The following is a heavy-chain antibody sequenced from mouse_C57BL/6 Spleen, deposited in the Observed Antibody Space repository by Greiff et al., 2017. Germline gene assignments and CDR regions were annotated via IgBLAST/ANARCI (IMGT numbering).Heavy chain of an antibody. J-gene: IGHJ3*01. V-gene: IGHV5-17*01. CDR2: ISRGSSTI. CDR1: GFTFSDYG. Sequence: EVKLVESGGGLVKPGGSLKLSCAASGFTFSDYGMHWVRQAPGKGLEWVAYISRGSSTIYYADTVKGRFTITRDNANNTLFLQMNSLRSEDTAMYYCARDSSGYRVWFADRGQGILVTVDA. CDR3: ARDSSGYRVWFAD. D-gene: IGHD3-2*02.